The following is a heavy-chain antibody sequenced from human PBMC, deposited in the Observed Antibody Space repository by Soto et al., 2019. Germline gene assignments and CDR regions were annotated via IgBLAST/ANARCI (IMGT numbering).Heavy chain of an antibody. CDR1: GYTFTSYG. CDR3: ARDSSSGEYNY. J-gene: IGHJ4*01. V-gene: IGHV1-18*01. D-gene: IGHD3-10*01. CDR2: INVYNGNT. Sequence: QVQLVQSGAEVKKPGASVKVSCKASGYTFTSYGISWVRQAPGQGLEWMGWINVYNGNTNYAQKLQGRVTMTTDTSTTTAHLDLRSQRSDDTIVCFCARDSSSGEYNYWRHRPLITVSS.